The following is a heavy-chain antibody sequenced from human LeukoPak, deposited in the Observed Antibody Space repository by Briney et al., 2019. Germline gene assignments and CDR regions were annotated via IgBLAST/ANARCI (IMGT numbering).Heavy chain of an antibody. CDR2: IYYSGRT. CDR3: ARRRYYDGSGYLD. Sequence: PSETLSLTCSVSGDSISRSDSYWDWIRQPPGKGLEWIGTIYYSGRTYYSPSLKSRVTMSVDTSNNQLSLNLRSVTAADTAVYYCARRRYYDGSGYLDWGQGTLLSVSS. J-gene: IGHJ1*01. D-gene: IGHD3-22*01. CDR1: GDSISRSDSY. V-gene: IGHV4-39*01.